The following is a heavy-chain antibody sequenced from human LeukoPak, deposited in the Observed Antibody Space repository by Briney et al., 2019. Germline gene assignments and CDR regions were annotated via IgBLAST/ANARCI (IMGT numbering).Heavy chain of an antibody. CDR3: ARGTYCSSTSCLDY. CDR2: ISSSSSTI. CDR1: GFTFSSYS. D-gene: IGHD2-2*01. J-gene: IGHJ4*02. V-gene: IGHV3-48*01. Sequence: GGSLRLSCAASGFTFSSYSMNWVRQAPGKGLEWISYISSSSSTIYYADSVKGRFTISIDNAKNSLYLQMNSLRAEDTAVYYCARGTYCSSTSCLDYWGQGTLVTVSS.